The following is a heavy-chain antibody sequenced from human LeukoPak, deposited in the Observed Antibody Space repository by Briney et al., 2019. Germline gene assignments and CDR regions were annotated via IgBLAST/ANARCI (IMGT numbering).Heavy chain of an antibody. CDR2: ISGSGDST. J-gene: IGHJ4*02. V-gene: IGHV3-23*01. D-gene: IGHD1-26*01. CDR1: GSNFSSYA. Sequence: GGSLRLSCAASGSNFSSYAMSWVRQAPGKGLEWVSTISGSGDSTYYADSVKGRFTISRDNSKNTLWLQMNSLRAEDTAVYFCAKDAYSGRDFDYWGQGTLVTVSS. CDR3: AKDAYSGRDFDY.